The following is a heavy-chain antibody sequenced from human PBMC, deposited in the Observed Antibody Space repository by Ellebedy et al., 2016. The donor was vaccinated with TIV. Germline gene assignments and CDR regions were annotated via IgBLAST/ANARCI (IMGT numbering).Heavy chain of an antibody. CDR2: IIPIFGTA. D-gene: IGHD3-10*01. Sequence: ASVKVSCKASGGTFSSYAISWVRQAPGQGLEWMGGIIPIFGTANYAQKFQGRVTITADESTSTAYMELSSLRSEDTAVYYCAREPSRITMVRGVIGYFQHWGQGTLVTVSS. CDR3: AREPSRITMVRGVIGYFQH. CDR1: GGTFSSYA. V-gene: IGHV1-69*13. J-gene: IGHJ1*01.